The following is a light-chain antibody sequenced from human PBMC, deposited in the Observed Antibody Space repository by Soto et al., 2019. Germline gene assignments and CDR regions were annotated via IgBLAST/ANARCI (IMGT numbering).Light chain of an antibody. CDR3: SSYTSSSPHV. V-gene: IGLV2-14*01. CDR1: SSDVGGYNY. Sequence: QSALTQPASVSGSPGQSITISCTGTSSDVGGYNYVSWYQQHPGKAPKVMIYDVSNRPSGVSNRFAGSKSGNTASLTISRLHAEHEADYYCSSYTSSSPHVFATGTKVTVL. J-gene: IGLJ1*01. CDR2: DVS.